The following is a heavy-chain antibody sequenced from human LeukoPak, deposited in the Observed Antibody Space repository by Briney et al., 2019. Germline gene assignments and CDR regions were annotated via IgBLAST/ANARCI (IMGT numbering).Heavy chain of an antibody. CDR3: ARTLYCGGDCYYVDS. J-gene: IGHJ4*02. CDR1: GGSISSYY. V-gene: IGHV4-59*01. Sequence: SETLSLTCTVSGGSISSYYWTWIRQPPGKGLEWIGYICYSGSTTYNPSLKSRVTISVDTSKNQFSLRLSSVTAADTAVYYCARTLYCGGDCYYVDSWGQGTLVTVSS. CDR2: ICYSGST. D-gene: IGHD2-21*02.